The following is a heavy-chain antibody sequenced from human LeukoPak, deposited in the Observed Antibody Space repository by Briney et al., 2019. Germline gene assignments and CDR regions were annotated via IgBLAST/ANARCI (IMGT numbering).Heavy chain of an antibody. CDR2: ISSSGDLI. CDR3: ARGKSNSSGRY. J-gene: IGHJ4*02. CDR1: GFTFSSYA. D-gene: IGHD6-19*01. V-gene: IGHV3-48*03. Sequence: GGSLRLSCAASGFTFSSYAMSWVRQAPGKGLEWVSHISSSGDLIYYAASVKGRFTISRDNAKNSLYLQMVSLRAEDTAVYYCARGKSNSSGRYWGQGTLVTVSS.